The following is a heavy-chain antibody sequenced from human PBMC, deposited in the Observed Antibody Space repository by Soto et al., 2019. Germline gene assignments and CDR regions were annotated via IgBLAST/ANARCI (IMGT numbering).Heavy chain of an antibody. CDR2: IKQDGSER. V-gene: IGHV3-7*05. D-gene: IGHD6-6*01. J-gene: IGHJ4*02. CDR3: ARTYSGSPTPRFFDC. CDR1: GFTFSTYW. Sequence: GGSLRLSCAASGFTFSTYWMSWVSKAPGRGLEWVANIKQDGSERYYVDSVKGRFTISRDNAKNSLDLQMNSLRAEDTAIYYCARTYSGSPTPRFFDCWGQGTLVTVSS.